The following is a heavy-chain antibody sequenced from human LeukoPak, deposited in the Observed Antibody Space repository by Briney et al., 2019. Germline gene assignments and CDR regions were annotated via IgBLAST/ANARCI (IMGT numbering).Heavy chain of an antibody. J-gene: IGHJ6*03. V-gene: IGHV3-48*03. CDR1: GFSFSTRE. CDR3: ARIHRDFYYMDV. CDR2: IISSGSTI. Sequence: GGSLRLSCEASGFSFSTREMNWVRQAPGKGPEWVSYIISSGSTIYYADSVQGRFTTSRDNAKNLLFLQMNSLRPEDTGVYYCARIHRDFYYMDVWGKGTTVTVSS.